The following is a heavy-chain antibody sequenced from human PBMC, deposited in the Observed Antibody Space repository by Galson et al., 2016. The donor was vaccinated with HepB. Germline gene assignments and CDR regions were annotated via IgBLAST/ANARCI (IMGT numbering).Heavy chain of an antibody. CDR1: GYTFTTYF. V-gene: IGHV1-46*01. Sequence: SVKVSCKASGYTFTTYFMHWVRQAPGQGLEWMGIINPRGGDTTYAQRFQGRVTMTRDTSTSTAYMELSSLRSEDTAVYYCARDLPQYDISGFSPYWYFDLWGRGTLVTVSS. J-gene: IGHJ2*01. CDR2: INPRGGDT. D-gene: IGHD3-3*02. CDR3: ARDLPQYDISGFSPYWYFDL.